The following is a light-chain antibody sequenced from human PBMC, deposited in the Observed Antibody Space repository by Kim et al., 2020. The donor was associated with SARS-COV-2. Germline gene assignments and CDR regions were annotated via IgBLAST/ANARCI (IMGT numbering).Light chain of an antibody. CDR2: DAS. Sequence: SPGERATLSCRASQSVRSSLAWYQHKPGQAPRLLLYDASNRATGIPARFSGSGSGTDFTLTISSLEPEDFAVYYCQQRSNWPPFTFGGGTKVDIK. J-gene: IGKJ4*01. CDR1: QSVRSS. V-gene: IGKV3-11*01. CDR3: QQRSNWPPFT.